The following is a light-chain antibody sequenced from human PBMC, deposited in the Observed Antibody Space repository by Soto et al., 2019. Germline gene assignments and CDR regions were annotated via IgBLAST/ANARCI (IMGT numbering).Light chain of an antibody. J-gene: IGKJ2*01. CDR3: QQYGSSPVT. CDR1: QSVSSSY. V-gene: IGKV3-20*01. CDR2: GAS. Sequence: EIVLTQSPSTLSLSPGERATLSCRASQSVSSSYLAWYQQKPGQAPRLLIYGASSRATGIPDRFSGSGSGTDFTLTISRLEPEDFAVYYCQQYGSSPVTFGQGTKLEIK.